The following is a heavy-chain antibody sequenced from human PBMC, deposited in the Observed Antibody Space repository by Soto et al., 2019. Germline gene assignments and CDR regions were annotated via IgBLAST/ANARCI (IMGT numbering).Heavy chain of an antibody. V-gene: IGHV4-34*01. J-gene: IGHJ4*02. CDR1: GGSFSGYY. D-gene: IGHD6-6*01. CDR3: VRSSIEPRIFMYPFDY. Sequence: SETLSLTCAIYGGSFSGYYWSWIRQPPGKGLEWIGEINHSGSTNYNPSLKSRVAMSVDTSKNQFSLRLNSVTAADTAVYFCVRSSIEPRIFMYPFDYWGLGTLVTVSS. CDR2: INHSGST.